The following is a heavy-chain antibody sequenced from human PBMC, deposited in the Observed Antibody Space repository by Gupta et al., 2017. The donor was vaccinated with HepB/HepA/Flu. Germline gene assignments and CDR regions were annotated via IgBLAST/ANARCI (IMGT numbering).Heavy chain of an antibody. Sequence: QVQLVQSGAEVKKPGASVKVSCKASGYTFTSYDINWVRQATGQGLEWMGWMNPNSGNTGYAQKFQGRVTMTRNTSISTAYMELSSRRSEETAVYYCARVCSSTSDYGYYYYGMDVGGQGTTVTVSS. CDR3: ARVCSSTSDYGYYYYGMDV. CDR2: MNPNSGNT. D-gene: IGHD2-2*01. V-gene: IGHV1-8*01. CDR1: GYTFTSYD. J-gene: IGHJ6*02.